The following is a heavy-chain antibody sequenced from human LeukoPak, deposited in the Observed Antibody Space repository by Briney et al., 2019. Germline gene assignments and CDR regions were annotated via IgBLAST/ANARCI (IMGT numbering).Heavy chain of an antibody. J-gene: IGHJ4*02. CDR2: LNPSDGTT. V-gene: IGHV1-46*01. Sequence: ASVNVSCEASGYTFTKSDYMHWVRQAPGRGLEWMGILNPSDGTTFYAQKFQGRVTMTRDTSTNTVYMELSSRRSEDTAVFYCARGPTDMDFDYWGQGSLVTVSS. CDR3: ARGPTDMDFDY. CDR1: GYTFTKSDY.